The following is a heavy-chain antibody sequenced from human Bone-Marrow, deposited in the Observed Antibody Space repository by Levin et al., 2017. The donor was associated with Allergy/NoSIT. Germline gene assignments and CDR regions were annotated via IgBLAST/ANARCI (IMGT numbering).Heavy chain of an antibody. CDR1: GGSMSNYY. D-gene: IGHD3-3*01. CDR3: ARDKGVTIFGVGGIYCDN. Sequence: SETLSLTCTVSGGSMSNYYWSWIRQPPGKGLEWIGYVYYSGNTDYNPSLKSRVTLSIDRSKNQFSLNLSSVTAADTAVYYCARDKGVTIFGVGGIYCDNWGQGALVTVSS. J-gene: IGHJ4*02. CDR2: VYYSGNT. V-gene: IGHV4-59*01.